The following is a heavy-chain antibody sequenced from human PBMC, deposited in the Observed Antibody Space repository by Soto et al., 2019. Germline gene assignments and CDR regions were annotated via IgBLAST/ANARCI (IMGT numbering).Heavy chain of an antibody. D-gene: IGHD3-10*01. CDR2: IYYSGST. CDR1: GGSISSGDYY. J-gene: IGHJ6*02. CDR3: ARAGVLWFGEQSYCMDV. Sequence: PSETLSLTCTVSGGSISSGDYYWSWIRQPPGKGLEWIGYIYYSGSTYYNPSLKSRVTISVDTSKNQFSLKLSSVTAADTAVYYCARAGVLWFGEQSYCMDVWGQGTTVPVS. V-gene: IGHV4-30-4*01.